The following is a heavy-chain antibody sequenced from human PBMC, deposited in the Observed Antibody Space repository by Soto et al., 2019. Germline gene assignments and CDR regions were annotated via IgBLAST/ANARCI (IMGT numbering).Heavy chain of an antibody. V-gene: IGHV4-31*03. Sequence: PSETLSLTCTVSGGSISSGGYYWSWIRQHPGKGLEWIGYIYYSGSTYYNPSLKSRVTISVDTSKNQFSLKLSSVTAADTAVYYCARSFHDAFDIWGQGTMVTVSS. CDR2: IYYSGST. CDR1: GGSISSGGYY. J-gene: IGHJ3*02. CDR3: ARSFHDAFDI.